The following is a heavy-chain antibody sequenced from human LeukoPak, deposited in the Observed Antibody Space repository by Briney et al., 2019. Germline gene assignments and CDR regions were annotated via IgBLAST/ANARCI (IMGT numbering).Heavy chain of an antibody. Sequence: SQTLSLTCTVSGGSISNAAYYWSWIRQHPGKGLEWIGYIYYSGSTYYNPSLKSRVTISVDTSKNQFSLELSSVTAADTAVYYCARVEAATTNPRFDYWGQGTLVTVSP. CDR2: IYYSGST. V-gene: IGHV4-31*03. D-gene: IGHD5-24*01. CDR1: GGSISNAAYY. CDR3: ARVEAATTNPRFDY. J-gene: IGHJ4*02.